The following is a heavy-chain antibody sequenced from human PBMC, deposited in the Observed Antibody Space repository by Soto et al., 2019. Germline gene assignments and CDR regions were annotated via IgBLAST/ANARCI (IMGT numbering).Heavy chain of an antibody. CDR1: GFTFSSYA. CDR2: ISGSGGST. Sequence: EVQLLESGGGLVQPGGSLRLSCAASGFTFSSYAMSWVRQAPGKGLEWVSAISGSGGSTYYADSVKGRFTISRDNSKNTLYLQMNSLRAEDTAVYYCAAPLPPEDSYDFWSGYHRGLGCFDLWGRGTLVTVSS. D-gene: IGHD3-3*01. V-gene: IGHV3-23*01. CDR3: AAPLPPEDSYDFWSGYHRGLGCFDL. J-gene: IGHJ2*01.